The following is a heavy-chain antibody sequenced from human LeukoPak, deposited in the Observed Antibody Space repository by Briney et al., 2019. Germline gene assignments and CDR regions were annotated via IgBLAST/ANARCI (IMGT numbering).Heavy chain of an antibody. J-gene: IGHJ3*01. V-gene: IGHV3-23*01. CDR1: GFTFSSFA. Sequence: GGSLRLSCAASGFTFSSFAMSWVRQAPGKGLEWVSTISGIADITYYTDSVKGRFTISRDNSKHTVYLQMNSLRADDTAVYYCAKDLIWGPDVFHVWGQGTMVTVSS. CDR3: AKDLIWGPDVFHV. D-gene: IGHD3-16*01. CDR2: ISGIADIT.